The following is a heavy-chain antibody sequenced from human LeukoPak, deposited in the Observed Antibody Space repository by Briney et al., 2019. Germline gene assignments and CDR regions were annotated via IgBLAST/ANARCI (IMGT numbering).Heavy chain of an antibody. Sequence: SETLSLTCTVSGGSISPYYWSWIRQPPGKGLEWIGYVYHTGSTNYNSSLKSRLTISVDTSKNQFSLKLTSLTTADTAVYYCASSTSFYSYYLDVWDRGTTVTVSS. J-gene: IGHJ6*03. CDR2: VYHTGST. CDR3: ASSTSFYSYYLDV. D-gene: IGHD3-10*01. V-gene: IGHV4-59*01. CDR1: GGSISPYY.